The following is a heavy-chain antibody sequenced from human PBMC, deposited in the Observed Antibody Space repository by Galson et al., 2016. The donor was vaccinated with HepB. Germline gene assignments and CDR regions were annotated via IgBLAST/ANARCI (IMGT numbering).Heavy chain of an antibody. V-gene: IGHV1-3*01. D-gene: IGHD6-19*01. CDR2: INSGNGDT. CDR3: ARDDRFGWYGFDP. CDR1: GYTFTTSA. Sequence: SVKVSCKASGYTFTTSAMHWVRQAPGQRLEWMGYINSGNGDTKYSQKFQGRVTITNDTSASTAYMELSSLRSEDTAVYYCARDDRFGWYGFDPWGQGTLVTVSA. J-gene: IGHJ5*02.